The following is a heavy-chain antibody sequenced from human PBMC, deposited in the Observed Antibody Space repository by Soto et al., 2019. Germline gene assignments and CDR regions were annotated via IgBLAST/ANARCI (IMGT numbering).Heavy chain of an antibody. Sequence: GGSLRLSCAASGFTFSTYWMHWVRRAPGKGLEWVSGISSNGTTRIYADSVKGRFTISRDNAKNSLYLQMNSLRAEDTAVYYCARDRGYCSGGSCSRRRDWYFDLWGRGTLVTVSS. CDR3: ARDRGYCSGGSCSRRRDWYFDL. D-gene: IGHD2-15*01. J-gene: IGHJ2*01. CDR1: GFTFSTYW. V-gene: IGHV3-48*01. CDR2: ISSNGTTR.